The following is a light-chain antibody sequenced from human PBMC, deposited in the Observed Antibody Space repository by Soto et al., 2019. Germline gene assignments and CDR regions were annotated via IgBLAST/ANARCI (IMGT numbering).Light chain of an antibody. V-gene: IGKV3-11*01. J-gene: IGKJ4*01. Sequence: PGGRATLSCRASQSVTTRLAWYQQKPGQPPRLLISGASVRASGVPVRISGSGSGTDFTLTISRLEPEDFATYYCQQTHSVPRTFGGGTKVEI. CDR3: QQTHSVPRT. CDR1: QSVTTR. CDR2: GAS.